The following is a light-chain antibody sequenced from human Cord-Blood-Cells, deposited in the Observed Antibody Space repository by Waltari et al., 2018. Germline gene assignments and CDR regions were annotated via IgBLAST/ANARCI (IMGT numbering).Light chain of an antibody. J-gene: IGKJ1*01. V-gene: IGKV4-1*01. CDR1: QSVLYSSNNKKY. Sequence: DIVMTQSPDSLAVSLGERATINCKSSQSVLYSSNNKKYLAWYQQKPGQPPKLLIYWASTRESGVPDRISGSGAGTDFTLTISSLQAEDVAVYYCQQYYSTPRTFGQGTKVEIK. CDR3: QQYYSTPRT. CDR2: WAS.